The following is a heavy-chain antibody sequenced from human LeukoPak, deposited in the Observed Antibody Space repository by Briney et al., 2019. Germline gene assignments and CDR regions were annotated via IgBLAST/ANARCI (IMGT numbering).Heavy chain of an antibody. CDR1: GGSISSNRYY. CDR3: ARERDALEEYNYDISGYKGNYFDY. CDR2: IYYTGNT. V-gene: IGHV4-39*07. J-gene: IGHJ4*02. D-gene: IGHD3-22*01. Sequence: PSETLSLTCTVSGGSISSNRYYWGWIRQPPGKGLEWIGSIYYTGNTYHNPSLKSRVTISVDTSKNQFSLKLRSVTAADTAVFYCARERDALEEYNYDISGYKGNYFDYWGQGTLVTVSS.